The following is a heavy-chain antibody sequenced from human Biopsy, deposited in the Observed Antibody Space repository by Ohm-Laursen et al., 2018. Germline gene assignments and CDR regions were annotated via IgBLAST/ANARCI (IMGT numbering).Heavy chain of an antibody. CDR1: GFSFSTSG. CDR2: IWYDGSIE. Sequence: SLRLSCAASGFSFSTSGMHWVRQAPGRGLEWLAVIWYDGSIEYYVDSVKGRFTISRDNYKNILYLQMNSLRVEDTAVYYCARDRLLYQYDSSGSDIWGQGTVVTVSS. V-gene: IGHV3-33*08. D-gene: IGHD3-22*01. J-gene: IGHJ3*02. CDR3: ARDRLLYQYDSSGSDI.